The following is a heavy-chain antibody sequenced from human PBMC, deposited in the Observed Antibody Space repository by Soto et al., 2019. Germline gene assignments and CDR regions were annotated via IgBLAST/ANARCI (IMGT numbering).Heavy chain of an antibody. Sequence: ETLSLTCTVSGGSISSRGYYWGWIRQAPGKGLEWVSAISGSGGSTYYADSVKGRFTISRDNSKNTLYLQMNSLRAEDTAVYYCAKEKISTSCCNWFDPWGQGTLVTVSS. V-gene: IGHV3-23*01. CDR2: ISGSGGST. J-gene: IGHJ5*02. CDR1: GGSISSRGYY. CDR3: AKEKISTSCCNWFDP. D-gene: IGHD2-2*01.